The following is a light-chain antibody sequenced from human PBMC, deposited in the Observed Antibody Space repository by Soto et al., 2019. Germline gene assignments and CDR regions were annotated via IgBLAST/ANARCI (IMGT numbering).Light chain of an antibody. CDR3: QQYGSSPLT. CDR2: GAS. Sequence: EVVMTQSPATLSVSPGERATLSCRASHSVSSSLAWYQQKPGQAPRLLISGASTRAAGIPARFSGSGSGTDFTLTISRLEPEDFAFYYCQQYGSSPLTFGGGTKVDIK. CDR1: HSVSSS. J-gene: IGKJ4*01. V-gene: IGKV3-15*01.